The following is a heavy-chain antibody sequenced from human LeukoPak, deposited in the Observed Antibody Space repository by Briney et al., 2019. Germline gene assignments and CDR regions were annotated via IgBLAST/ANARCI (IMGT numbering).Heavy chain of an antibody. CDR3: AKGQYSGYDSQPDC. V-gene: IGHV3-7*03. CDR1: GFTFTCRW. J-gene: IGHJ4*02. Sequence: GGSLRLSCAASGFTFTCRWMSWVRQTQGKGLGWVASIKQDGHEKFYADSGKGRFTISRDNAKNSLYMQMNSLRPEDTAFYYCAKGQYSGYDSQPDCWGQGALVTVSS. D-gene: IGHD5-12*01. CDR2: IKQDGHEK.